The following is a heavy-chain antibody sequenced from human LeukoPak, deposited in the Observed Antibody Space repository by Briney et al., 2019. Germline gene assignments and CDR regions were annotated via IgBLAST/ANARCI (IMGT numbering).Heavy chain of an antibody. V-gene: IGHV1-2*02. CDR3: ARNRRITLLRGVIFESAYSGYYYYMDV. J-gene: IGHJ6*03. CDR2: INPNSGGT. Sequence: GASVKVSCKASGYTCTGYYMHWVRQAPGQGLEWMGWINPNSGGTNYAQKFQGRVTMTRDTSISTAYMELRSLRSDDTAVYYCARNRRITLLRGVIFESAYSGYYYYMDVWGKGTTVTVSS. CDR1: GYTCTGYY. D-gene: IGHD3-10*01.